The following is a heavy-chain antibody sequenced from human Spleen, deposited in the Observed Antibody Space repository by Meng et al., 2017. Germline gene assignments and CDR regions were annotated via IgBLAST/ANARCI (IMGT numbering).Heavy chain of an antibody. J-gene: IGHJ4*02. CDR3: ARGTPGRSYSDY. V-gene: IGHV1-18*01. Sequence: QVQPVQSGPEVKKPGASVKVSCKASDYTFTGYGVSWVRQAPGQRLEWMAWLGAHDGDTSHAPKFQGRVTVSADRPTATAYMELRSLRSDDTAVYYCARGTPGRSYSDYWGQGTLVTVSS. CDR2: LGAHDGDT. D-gene: IGHD3-10*01. CDR1: DYTFTGYG.